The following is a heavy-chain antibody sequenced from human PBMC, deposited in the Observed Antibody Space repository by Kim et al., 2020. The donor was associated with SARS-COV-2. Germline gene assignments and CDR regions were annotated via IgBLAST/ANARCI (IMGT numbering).Heavy chain of an antibody. CDR3: ARAGYSYAYYYFYGMDV. V-gene: IGHV4-59*01. CDR1: GGSISSYY. Sequence: SETLSLTCTVSGGSISSYYWSWIRQPPGKGLEWFGYIYYSGSTNYNPSLKSRVTISVDTSKNQFSLKLSSVTAADTAVYYCARAGYSYAYYYFYGMDVWGQGTTVTVSS. CDR2: IYYSGST. D-gene: IGHD5-18*01. J-gene: IGHJ6*02.